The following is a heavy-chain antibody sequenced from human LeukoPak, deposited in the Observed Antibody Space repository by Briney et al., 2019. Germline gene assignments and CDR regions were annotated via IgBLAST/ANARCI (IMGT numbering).Heavy chain of an antibody. CDR1: GYTFTYYY. Sequence: ASVKVSCKTSGYTFTYYYIHWVRQAPGQGLEWMGWIVPNSGGTNYAQKFQGRVTMTRDTSISTAYMELSRLRYDDTAVYYCATLGGTSFDYWGQGALVTDSS. V-gene: IGHV1-2*02. CDR3: ATLGGTSFDY. D-gene: IGHD1-1*01. CDR2: IVPNSGGT. J-gene: IGHJ4*02.